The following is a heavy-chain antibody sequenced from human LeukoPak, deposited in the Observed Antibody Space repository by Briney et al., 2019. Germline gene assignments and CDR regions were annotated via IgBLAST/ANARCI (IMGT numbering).Heavy chain of an antibody. CDR1: GGSISSGSYY. J-gene: IGHJ3*02. V-gene: IGHV4-61*02. CDR2: IYTSGST. CDR3: ARAEYSSGPREDAFDI. D-gene: IGHD6-19*01. Sequence: PSETLSLTCTVSGGSISSGSYYWSWIRQPAGKGLEWIGRIYTSGSTNYNPSLKSRVTISVDTSKYQFSLKLSSVTAADTAVYYCARAEYSSGPREDAFDIWGQGTMVTVSS.